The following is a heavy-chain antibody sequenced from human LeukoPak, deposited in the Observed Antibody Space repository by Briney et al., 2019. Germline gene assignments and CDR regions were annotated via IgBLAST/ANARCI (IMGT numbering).Heavy chain of an antibody. CDR3: ARDLYPTPTGYCSSTSCQASYYYGMDV. CDR2: IIPIFGTA. D-gene: IGHD2-2*03. V-gene: IGHV1-69*13. Sequence: SVKVSCKASGGTFSSYAISWVRQAPGQGLEWMGGIIPIFGTANYAQKFQGRVTITADESTSTAYMELSSLRSEDTAVYYCARDLYPTPTGYCSSTSCQASYYYGMDVWGQGTTVTVSS. CDR1: GGTFSSYA. J-gene: IGHJ6*02.